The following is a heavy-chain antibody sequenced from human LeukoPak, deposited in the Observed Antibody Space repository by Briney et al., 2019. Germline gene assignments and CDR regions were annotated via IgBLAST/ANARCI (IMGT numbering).Heavy chain of an antibody. CDR2: ISWNSGSI. Sequence: GGSLRLSCAASGFTFDDYAMHWVRQAPGKGLEWVSGISWNSGSIGYADSVKGRFTISRDNAKNSLYLQMNSLRAEDTALYYCAKASGSSNFDYWGQGTLVTVSS. CDR1: GFTFDDYA. D-gene: IGHD3-10*01. V-gene: IGHV3-9*01. CDR3: AKASGSSNFDY. J-gene: IGHJ4*02.